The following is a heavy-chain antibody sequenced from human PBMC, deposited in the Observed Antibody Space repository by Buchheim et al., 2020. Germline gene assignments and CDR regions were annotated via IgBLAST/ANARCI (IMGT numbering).Heavy chain of an antibody. V-gene: IGHV3-33*01. Sequence: QVQLVESGGGVVQPGRSLRLSCAASGFTFSRYGLHWVRQAPGKGLEWVAVIWYDGINEYYADSVKGRFTISGDNSKNTQFLEMNSLRAEDTAVYFCARAVWNHYYYHMDVWGQGTT. J-gene: IGHJ6*02. CDR2: IWYDGINE. CDR1: GFTFSRYG. CDR3: ARAVWNHYYYHMDV. D-gene: IGHD3-16*01.